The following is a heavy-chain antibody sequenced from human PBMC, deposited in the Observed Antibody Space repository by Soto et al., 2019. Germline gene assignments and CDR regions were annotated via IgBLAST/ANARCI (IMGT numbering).Heavy chain of an antibody. D-gene: IGHD2-15*01. CDR3: ARGRYCLTGRCFPNWFDS. Sequence: KPSETLSLTCSVSGDSISTVDYFWAWVRQPPGQALEYIGYIYKSATTYYNPSFESRVAISLDTPKSQFSLNVTSLTAADTAVYFCARGRYCLTGRCFPNWFDSWGQGTLVTSPQ. J-gene: IGHJ5*01. V-gene: IGHV4-30-4*01. CDR2: IYKSATT. CDR1: GDSISTVDYF.